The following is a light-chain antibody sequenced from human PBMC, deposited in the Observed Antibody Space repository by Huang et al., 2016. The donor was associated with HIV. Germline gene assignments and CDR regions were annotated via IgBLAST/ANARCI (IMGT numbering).Light chain of an antibody. Sequence: EVVITQSPAILSVSPGERATLSCRASQNVNTDLAWYKHNPGQAPRLLIYGASTRATGIPARFSGNGSGTEFTLTISSLQLDDFAIYYCQQYNNWPPLTFGGGTKVEIK. CDR1: QNVNTD. J-gene: IGKJ4*01. CDR2: GAS. CDR3: QQYNNWPPLT. V-gene: IGKV3-15*01.